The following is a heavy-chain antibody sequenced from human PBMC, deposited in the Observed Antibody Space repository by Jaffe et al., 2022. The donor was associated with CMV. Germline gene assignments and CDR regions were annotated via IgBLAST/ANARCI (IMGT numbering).Heavy chain of an antibody. CDR3: ARPHRGLSNSGWFDY. CDR2: ISADGNSA. V-gene: IGHV3-74*01. D-gene: IGHD6-19*01. J-gene: IGHJ5*01. CDR1: GFTLSSSW. Sequence: EVQLVESGGGLVQPGGSLRLSCAASGFTLSSSWIHWVRQTPGKGLVWVSHISADGNSATYADSVKGRFTISRDNVKNVVYLQMNSLRAEDTALYYCARPHRGLSNSGWFDYWGQGTLVTVSS.